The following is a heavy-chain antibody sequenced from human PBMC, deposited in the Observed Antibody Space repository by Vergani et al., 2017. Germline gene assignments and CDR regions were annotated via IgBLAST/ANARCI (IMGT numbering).Heavy chain of an antibody. D-gene: IGHD3-16*01. V-gene: IGHV1-69*01. CDR3: ARDSDYVWGTVSPGSGMDV. J-gene: IGHJ6*02. Sequence: QVQLVQSGAEVKKPGSSVKVSCKASGGTFSSYAISWVRQAPGQGLEWMGGIIPIFGTANYAQKFQGRVTITADESTSTAYMELSSLRSEATAVYYCARDSDYVWGTVSPGSGMDVWGQGTTVTVSS. CDR1: GGTFSSYA. CDR2: IIPIFGTA.